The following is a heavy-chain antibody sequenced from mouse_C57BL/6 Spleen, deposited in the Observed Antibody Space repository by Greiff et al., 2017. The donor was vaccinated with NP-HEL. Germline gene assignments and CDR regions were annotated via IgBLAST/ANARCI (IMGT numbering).Heavy chain of an antibody. V-gene: IGHV5-15*01. CDR2: ISNLAYSI. D-gene: IGHD3-2*02. Sequence: EVKVVESGGGLVQPGGSLKLSCAASGFTFSDYGMAWVRQAPRKGPEWVAFISNLAYSIYYEDTLTGRFTISRENAKTTLYLKMSSLRSEDTAMYYCARHTDGSGDSWFAYWGKGTLVTVSA. CDR1: GFTFSDYG. J-gene: IGHJ3*01. CDR3: ARHTDGSGDSWFAY.